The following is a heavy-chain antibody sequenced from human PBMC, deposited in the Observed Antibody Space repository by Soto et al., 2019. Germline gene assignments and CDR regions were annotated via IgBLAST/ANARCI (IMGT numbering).Heavy chain of an antibody. J-gene: IGHJ4*02. D-gene: IGHD5-18*01. CDR2: IASRAHNYAT. CDR3: AGLMDTLFERFDY. V-gene: IGHV3-73*02. CDR1: GFSLSGSF. Sequence: EVELVESGGGLVQPGGSLKLSCAASGFSLSGSFIHWVRQASEKGTEWVGRIASRAHNYATAYGTSVQGRFTVSRDDSLNTAYLQMNALKTEDTAVYFCAGLMDTLFERFDYWGRGILVTVSA.